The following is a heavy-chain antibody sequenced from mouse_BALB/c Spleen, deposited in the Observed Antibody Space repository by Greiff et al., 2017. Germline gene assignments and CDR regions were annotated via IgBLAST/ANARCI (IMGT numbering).Heavy chain of an antibody. D-gene: IGHD1-1*01. J-gene: IGHJ1*01. CDR2: IWSGGST. CDR3: ARNDYYGSSSHWYFDV. CDR1: GFSLTSYG. V-gene: IGHV2-2*02. Sequence: VQLKESGPGLVQPSQSLSITCTVSGFSLTSYGVHWVRQSPGKGLEWLGVIWSGGSTDYNAAFISRLSISKDNSKSQVFFKMNSLQANDTAIYYCARNDYYGSSSHWYFDVWGAGTTVTVSS.